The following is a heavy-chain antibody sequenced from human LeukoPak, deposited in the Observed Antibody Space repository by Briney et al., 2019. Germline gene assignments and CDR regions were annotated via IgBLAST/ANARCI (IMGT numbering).Heavy chain of an antibody. V-gene: IGHV4-31*03. CDR2: IYYSGST. J-gene: IGHJ4*02. CDR1: SGSIISGSYY. D-gene: IGHD1-26*01. CDR3: ARVGSSELQDFDY. Sequence: SETLSLTCIVSSGSIISGSYYWTWIRQRPGKGLEWFGYIYYSGSTYYNPSLKSRFTISVDTSKNQFSLKLNSVTAADTAVYYCARVGSSELQDFDYRGQGTLVTVSS.